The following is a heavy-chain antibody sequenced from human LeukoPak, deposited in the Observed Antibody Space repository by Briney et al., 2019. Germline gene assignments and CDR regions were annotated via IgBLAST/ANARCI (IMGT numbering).Heavy chain of an antibody. CDR3: ASENDYDILTGYGGNWFDP. J-gene: IGHJ5*02. V-gene: IGHV1-69*04. Sequence: SVKVSCKASGGTFSSYAISWVRQAPGQGLEWMGRIIPILGIANYAQKFQGRVTVTADKSTSTAYMELSSLRSEDTAVYYCASENDYDILTGYGGNWFDPWGQGTLVTVSS. CDR1: GGTFSSYA. D-gene: IGHD3-9*01. CDR2: IIPILGIA.